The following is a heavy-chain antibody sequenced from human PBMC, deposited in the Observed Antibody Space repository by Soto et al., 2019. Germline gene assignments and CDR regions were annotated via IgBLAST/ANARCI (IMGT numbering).Heavy chain of an antibody. Sequence: GGSLRLSCAASGFTFSSYGMHWVHQAPGKGLEWVAVIWYDGSNKYYADSGKGRFTISRDNSKNTLYLQMNSLRAEDTAVYYCARDDGASGCTNGVCYTGTFDYWGQGTLVTVSS. V-gene: IGHV3-33*01. CDR3: ARDDGASGCTNGVCYTGTFDY. CDR1: GFTFSSYG. D-gene: IGHD2-8*01. CDR2: IWYDGSNK. J-gene: IGHJ4*02.